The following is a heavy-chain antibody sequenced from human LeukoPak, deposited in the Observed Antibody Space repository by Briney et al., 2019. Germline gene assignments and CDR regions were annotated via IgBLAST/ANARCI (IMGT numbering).Heavy chain of an antibody. J-gene: IGHJ3*02. CDR2: IIPIFGTA. D-gene: IGHD2-2*01. CDR1: GGTFSSYA. Sequence: SVKVSCKASGGTFSSYAISWVRQAPGQGLEWMGGIIPIFGTANYAQKFQGRVTITTDESTSTAYMELSSLRSEDTAVYYCARPCSSTSCHDAFDIWGQGTMVTVSS. V-gene: IGHV1-69*05. CDR3: ARPCSSTSCHDAFDI.